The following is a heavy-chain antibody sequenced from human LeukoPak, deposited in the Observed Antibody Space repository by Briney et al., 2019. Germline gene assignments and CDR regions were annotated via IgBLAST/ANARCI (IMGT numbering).Heavy chain of an antibody. V-gene: IGHV3-48*03. J-gene: IGHJ6*02. CDR2: SSSSGSIT. CDR1: GFTFSSYE. D-gene: IGHD3-22*01. Sequence: PGGSLRLSCAASGFTFSSYEMNWVRQAPGKGLEWVSYSSSSGSITYYAGSVKGRFTISRDNAKNSLSLQMNSLRAEDTAVYYCARVGYYYVGSDYYNRYGMDVWGQGTTVTVSS. CDR3: ARVGYYYVGSDYYNRYGMDV.